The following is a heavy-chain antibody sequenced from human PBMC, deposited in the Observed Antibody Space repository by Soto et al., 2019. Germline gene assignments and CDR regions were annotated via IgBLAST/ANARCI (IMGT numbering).Heavy chain of an antibody. CDR3: ARAVGSSPPRY. CDR1: GGSFSGYY. V-gene: IGHV4-34*01. D-gene: IGHD3-9*01. J-gene: IGHJ4*02. Sequence: PSETLSLTCAVNGGSFSGYYWTWLRQPPGKGLEWIGEINHSGSTDYNPALKSRVMMSVDTSKNQFSLRVSSVTAADTAVYYCARAVGSSPPRYWGRGTLVTVSS. CDR2: INHSGST.